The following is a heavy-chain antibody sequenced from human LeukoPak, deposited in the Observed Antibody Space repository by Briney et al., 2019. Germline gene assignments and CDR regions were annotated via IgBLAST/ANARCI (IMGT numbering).Heavy chain of an antibody. CDR3: ARDLAVAGTSWFDP. D-gene: IGHD6-19*01. CDR1: GGSISSGGYY. V-gene: IGHV4-31*03. J-gene: IGHJ5*02. Sequence: PSQTLSLTCTVSGGSISSGGYYWSWIRQHPGKGLEWIGYIYYSGSTYYNPSLKSRVTISVDTSKNQFSLKLSSVTAADTAVYYCARDLAVAGTSWFDPWGQGTLVTVSP. CDR2: IYYSGST.